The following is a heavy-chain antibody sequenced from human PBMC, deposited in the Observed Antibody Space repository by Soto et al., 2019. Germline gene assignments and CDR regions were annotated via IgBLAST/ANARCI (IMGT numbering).Heavy chain of an antibody. CDR2: IIPILRSA. CDR3: ARTPYDSRGSAAYYYFDS. J-gene: IGHJ4*02. V-gene: IGHV1-69*01. Sequence: LEWIGGIIPILRSANYAQKFQGRVTISADESTSSAYMELSGLSSEDTALYYCARTPYDSRGSAAYYYFDSWGQGTLVTVSS. D-gene: IGHD3-22*01.